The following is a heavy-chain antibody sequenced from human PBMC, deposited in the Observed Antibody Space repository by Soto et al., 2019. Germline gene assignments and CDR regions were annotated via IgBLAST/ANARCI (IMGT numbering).Heavy chain of an antibody. CDR1: GGSFSGYY. CDR2: INHSGST. CDR3: ARIPNYDSSGHDAFDI. J-gene: IGHJ3*02. V-gene: IGHV4-34*01. D-gene: IGHD3-22*01. Sequence: SETLSLTCAVYGGSFSGYYWSWIRQPPGKGLEWIGEINHSGSTNYSPSLKSRVTISVDTSKNQFSLKLSSVTAADTAVYYCARIPNYDSSGHDAFDIWGQGTMVTV.